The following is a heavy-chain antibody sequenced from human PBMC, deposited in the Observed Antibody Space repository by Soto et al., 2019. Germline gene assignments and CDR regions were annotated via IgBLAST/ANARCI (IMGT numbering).Heavy chain of an antibody. D-gene: IGHD3-16*01. Sequence: QVQLQESGPGLVKPSETLYLTCTVSGGSISSYYWSWIRQPAGRGLEWIGRIYTNGSTNYNPSLKGRVTMSEDTPKNQISLKLSSVTAADTAVYYWARTTIVTFGWYFDLWGRGTLVTVSS. CDR2: IYTNGST. CDR1: GGSISSYY. V-gene: IGHV4-4*07. CDR3: ARTTIVTFGWYFDL. J-gene: IGHJ2*01.